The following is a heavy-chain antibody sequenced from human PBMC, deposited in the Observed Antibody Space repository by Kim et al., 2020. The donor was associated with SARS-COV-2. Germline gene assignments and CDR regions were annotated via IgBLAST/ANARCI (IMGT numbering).Heavy chain of an antibody. V-gene: IGHV4-34*01. CDR1: GGSFSGYY. CDR3: ARVSPYYYYGMDV. J-gene: IGHJ6*02. Sequence: SETLSLTCAVYGGSFSGYYWSWIRQPPGKGLEWIGEINHSGSTNYNPSLKSRVTISVDTSKNQFSLKLSSVTAADTAVYYCARVSPYYYYGMDVWGQGTTVTVSS. CDR2: INHSGST.